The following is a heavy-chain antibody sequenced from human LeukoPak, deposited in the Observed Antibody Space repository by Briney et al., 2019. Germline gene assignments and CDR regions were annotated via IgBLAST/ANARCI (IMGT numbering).Heavy chain of an antibody. CDR3: ARHVHVSMIVVILSDYFAY. D-gene: IGHD3-22*01. CDR2: IYTSGST. Sequence: PSETLSLTCTVSGGSIRSYYGSWLRQPAGKGREGIGRIYTSGSTNYNPSLKIRVTMSVDPSKNQFSLRLTSVTAADTAVYYCARHVHVSMIVVILSDYFAYWGRGTLGSVSS. V-gene: IGHV4-4*07. CDR1: GGSIRSYY. J-gene: IGHJ4*02.